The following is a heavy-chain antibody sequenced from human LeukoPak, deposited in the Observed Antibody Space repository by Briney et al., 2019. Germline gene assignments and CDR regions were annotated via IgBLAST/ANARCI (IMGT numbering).Heavy chain of an antibody. CDR2: INSDGSST. V-gene: IGHV3-74*01. J-gene: IGHJ5*02. CDR3: ARGGYYDYVWGSSNNWFDP. Sequence: GGSLRLSCAASGFTFSSSWMHWVRQAPGKGLVWVSRINSDGSSTSYADSVKGRFTISRDNAKNTLYLQMNSLRAEDTAVYYCARGGYYDYVWGSSNNWFDPWGQGTLVTVSS. CDR1: GFTFSSSW. D-gene: IGHD3-16*01.